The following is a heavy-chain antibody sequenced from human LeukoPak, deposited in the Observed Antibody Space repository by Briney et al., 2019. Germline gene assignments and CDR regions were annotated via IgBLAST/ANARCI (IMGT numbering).Heavy chain of an antibody. J-gene: IGHJ4*02. CDR3: ARVRFSALDY. Sequence: GGSLRLSCAASGFSVRVYYTSWVRQAPGKGLEWVAIIHSDGTTYYADSVKGRFTLSRDSSKNTLYLQMNSLIVEDTAVYYCARVRFSALDYWGQGTLVTVSS. V-gene: IGHV3-53*01. CDR1: GFSVRVYY. D-gene: IGHD6-25*01. CDR2: IHSDGTT.